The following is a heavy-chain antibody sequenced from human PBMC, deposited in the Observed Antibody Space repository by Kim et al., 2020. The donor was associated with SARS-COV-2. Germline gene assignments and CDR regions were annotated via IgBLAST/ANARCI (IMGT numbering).Heavy chain of an antibody. CDR1: AFKFSNYW. Sequence: GGSLRLSCAASAFKFSNYWMSWVRQAPGKGLEWVANIKEDGSEKYYVDSVKGRFTISRDNANNSLYLQMNSLRAEDTAVYYCARDRNYYDTTTYSFDYWG. D-gene: IGHD3-22*01. V-gene: IGHV3-7*01. J-gene: IGHJ4*01. CDR2: IKEDGSEK. CDR3: ARDRNYYDTTTYSFDY.